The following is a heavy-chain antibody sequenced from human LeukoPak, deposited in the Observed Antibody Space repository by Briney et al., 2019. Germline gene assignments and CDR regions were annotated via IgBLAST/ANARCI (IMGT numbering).Heavy chain of an antibody. D-gene: IGHD6-6*01. J-gene: IGHJ4*02. Sequence: GESLKISRKGSGYNFTNYWIGWVRQMPGKGLEWMGIIYPGDSDTRYSPSFQGQVIISADKSISTAYLQWSSLKASDTAMYYCARHVGLTSYIAAFNYWGQGTLVDVSS. CDR3: ARHVGLTSYIAAFNY. V-gene: IGHV5-51*01. CDR1: GYNFTNYW. CDR2: IYPGDSDT.